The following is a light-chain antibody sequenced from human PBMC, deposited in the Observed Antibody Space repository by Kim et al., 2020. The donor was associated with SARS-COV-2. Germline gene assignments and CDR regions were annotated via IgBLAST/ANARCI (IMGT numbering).Light chain of an antibody. V-gene: IGLV3-19*01. CDR2: GKH. J-gene: IGLJ2*01. Sequence: VAVRHTVSSTCQGVGLRSDYAPWYQQKPGHAPVLFIYGKHNRPTGIPACFSGSGAGDTATLTSAETQAEDEDDCYCSSRDSNDNVVFGGGTKLTVL. CDR3: SSRDSNDNVV. CDR1: GLRSDY.